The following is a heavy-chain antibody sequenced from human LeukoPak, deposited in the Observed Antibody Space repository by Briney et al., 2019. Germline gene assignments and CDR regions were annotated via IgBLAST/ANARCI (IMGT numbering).Heavy chain of an antibody. CDR1: GFTFSTYE. D-gene: IGHD2-2*01. V-gene: IGHV3-48*03. CDR3: ARRYCSSTSCTLDY. CDR2: ISSGGSTT. Sequence: GGPLRLSCAASGFTFSTYEMNWVRQAPGRGLEWVSYISSGGSTTYYADSVKGRLTISRDNAKNSLYLQMNNLRGDDTAVYYCARRYCSSTSCTLDYWGQGTQVTVPS. J-gene: IGHJ4*02.